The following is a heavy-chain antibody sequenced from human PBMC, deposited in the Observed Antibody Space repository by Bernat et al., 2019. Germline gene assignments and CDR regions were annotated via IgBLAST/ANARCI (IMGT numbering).Heavy chain of an antibody. D-gene: IGHD6-13*01. CDR1: GFTFSSYS. CDR3: ARGRGGIAAAGRDY. CDR2: ISSSSSYI. V-gene: IGHV3-21*01. Sequence: EVQVVESGGGLIKPGGSLRLSCAASGFTFSSYSMNWVRQAPGKGLEWVSSISSSSSYIYYADSVKGRFTISRDNAKNSLYLQMNSLRAEDTAVYYCARGRGGIAAAGRDYWGQGTLVTVSS. J-gene: IGHJ4*02.